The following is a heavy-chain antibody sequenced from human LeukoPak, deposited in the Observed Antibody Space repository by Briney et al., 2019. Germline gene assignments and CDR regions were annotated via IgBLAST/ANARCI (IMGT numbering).Heavy chain of an antibody. CDR3: ARDRDRMVQGVTALFDY. D-gene: IGHD3-10*01. J-gene: IGHJ4*02. Sequence: GASVKVSCKTSGYTFTTYGISWVRQAPGQGLEWMGWISGSNGNTKYAQKVQGRVTMTTDTSTTTAYMEVRSLRSEDTAVYYCARDRDRMVQGVTALFDYWGQGTLVTVSS. CDR1: GYTFTTYG. CDR2: ISGSNGNT. V-gene: IGHV1-18*04.